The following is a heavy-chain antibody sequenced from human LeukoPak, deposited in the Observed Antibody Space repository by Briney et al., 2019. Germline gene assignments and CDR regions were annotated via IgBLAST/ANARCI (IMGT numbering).Heavy chain of an antibody. D-gene: IGHD3-3*01. CDR2: IYTSGST. CDR1: GGSISSGSYY. CDR3: ARELLPDFWSGYWYYFDY. V-gene: IGHV4-61*02. J-gene: IGHJ4*02. Sequence: SETLSLTCTVSGGSISSGSYYWSWIRQPAGKGLEWIERIYTSGSTNYNPSLKSRVTISVDTSKNQFSLKLSSVTAADTAVYYCARELLPDFWSGYWYYFDYWGQGTLVTVSS.